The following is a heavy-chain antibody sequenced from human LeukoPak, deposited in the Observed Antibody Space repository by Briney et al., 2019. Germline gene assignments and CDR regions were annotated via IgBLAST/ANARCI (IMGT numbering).Heavy chain of an antibody. CDR2: ISWNGGTI. V-gene: IGHV3-9*01. J-gene: IGHJ4*02. CDR1: GFTFDDYA. Sequence: GGSLRLSCAASGFTFDDYAIHCVRQAPGKGLEWVSGISWNGGTIGYADSVKGGFTISRANAKNSLYLQMNSLRAEDTALYYCAKDIGEGDGFEYWGQGTLVTVSS. CDR3: AKDIGEGDGFEY. D-gene: IGHD5-24*01.